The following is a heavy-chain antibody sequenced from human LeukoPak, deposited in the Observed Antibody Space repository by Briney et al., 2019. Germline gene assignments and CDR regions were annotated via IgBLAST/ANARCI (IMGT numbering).Heavy chain of an antibody. CDR1: GGSISSYY. CDR3: ARSSSWYGGPGFDN. Sequence: SETLSLTCTVSGGSISSYYWSWIRQPPGKGLEWIGYIYYSGSTNYNPSLKSRVTISVDTSKNQFSLKLSSVTAADTAVYYCARSSSWYGGPGFDNWGQGILVTVSS. V-gene: IGHV4-59*08. D-gene: IGHD6-13*01. J-gene: IGHJ4*02. CDR2: IYYSGST.